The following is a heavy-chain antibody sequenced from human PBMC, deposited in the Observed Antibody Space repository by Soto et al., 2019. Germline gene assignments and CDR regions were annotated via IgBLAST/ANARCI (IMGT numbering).Heavy chain of an antibody. D-gene: IGHD3-10*01. J-gene: IGHJ4*02. Sequence: GGSLRLSCTASGFTFGDYAMSWFRQAPGKGLEWVGFIRSKAYGGTTEYAASVKGRFTISRDDSKSIAYLQMNSLKTEDTAVYYCTRDPAVITMVPDYWGQGTLVTVSS. CDR1: GFTFGDYA. CDR3: TRDPAVITMVPDY. V-gene: IGHV3-49*03. CDR2: IRSKAYGGTT.